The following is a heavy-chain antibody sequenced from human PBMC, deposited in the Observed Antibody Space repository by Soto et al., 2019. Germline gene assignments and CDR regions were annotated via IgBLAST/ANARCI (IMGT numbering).Heavy chain of an antibody. CDR2: INPNSGGT. CDR1: GYTFTGYY. J-gene: IGHJ6*02. Sequence: ASVKVSCKASGYTFTGYYMHWVRQAPGQGLEWMGWINPNSGGTNYAQKFQGWVTMTRDTSISTAYMELSRLRSDDTAVYYCARDSGPRGLYYIDMDVWGQGTTVTVS. D-gene: IGHD2-15*01. CDR3: ARDSGPRGLYYIDMDV. V-gene: IGHV1-2*04.